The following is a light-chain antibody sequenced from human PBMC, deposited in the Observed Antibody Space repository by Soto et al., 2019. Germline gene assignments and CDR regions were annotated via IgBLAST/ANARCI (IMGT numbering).Light chain of an antibody. CDR2: DTT. V-gene: IGLV7-46*01. CDR3: LLAYSGGRV. Sequence: QTVVTQEHSLTVSPGGTVTLTCGSSDGPVTSNHYPYWYQQRPGQVPRTLIYDTTNRQSWAPARFSVSLVGVKAALTLSGAQPEDEADYYCLLAYSGGRVFGGGTKLTVL. CDR1: DGPVTSNHY. J-gene: IGLJ2*01.